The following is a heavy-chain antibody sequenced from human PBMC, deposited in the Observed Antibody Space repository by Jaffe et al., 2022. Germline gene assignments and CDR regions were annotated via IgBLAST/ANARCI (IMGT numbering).Heavy chain of an antibody. CDR2: ISGSGGTT. V-gene: IGHV3-23*01. CDR3: AKTISAQGDVFDI. CDR1: GFTFSSYV. D-gene: IGHD6-19*01. Sequence: EVQLLESGGGLVQPGGSLRLSCAASGFTFSSYVMTWVRQAPGKGLEWVSVISGSGGTTYYADSVKGRFTSSRDNSKNTLYLQMSSLRAEDTAVYYCAKTISAQGDVFDIWGQGTMVTVSS. J-gene: IGHJ3*02.